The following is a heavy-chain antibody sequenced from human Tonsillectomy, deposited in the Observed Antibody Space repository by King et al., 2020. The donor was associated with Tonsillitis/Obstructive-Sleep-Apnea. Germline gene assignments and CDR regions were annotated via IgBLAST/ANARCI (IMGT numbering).Heavy chain of an antibody. CDR3: ARWIMTPYYYYYMDV. J-gene: IGHJ6*03. CDR2: INHSGST. CDR1: GGSFSGYY. D-gene: IGHD3-16*01. V-gene: IGHV4-34*01. Sequence: VQLPQWGAGLLKPSETLSLTCAVYGGSFSGYYWSWIRQPPGKGLEWIGEINHSGSTNYNPSLKSRVTISVDTSKNQFSLKLSSVTAADTAVYYCARWIMTPYYYYYMDVWGKGTTVTVSS.